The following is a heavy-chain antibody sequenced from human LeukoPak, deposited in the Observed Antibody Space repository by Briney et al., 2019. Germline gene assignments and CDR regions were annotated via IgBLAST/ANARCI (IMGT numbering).Heavy chain of an antibody. CDR3: ARGPIVVVRRFCAFVY. J-gene: IGHJ4*02. CDR1: GGSFSGYY. V-gene: IGHV4-34*01. Sequence: SETLSLTCAVYGGSFSGYYWSWIRQPPGKGLEWIGEINHSGSTNYNPSLKSRVTISVDTYKNQFSLKLSSVTAADTAVYYCARGPIVVVRRFCAFVYWGQGTLVTVSS. CDR2: INHSGST. D-gene: IGHD2-15*01.